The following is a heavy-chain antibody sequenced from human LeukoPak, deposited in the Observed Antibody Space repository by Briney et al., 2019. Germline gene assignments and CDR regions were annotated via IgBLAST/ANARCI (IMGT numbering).Heavy chain of an antibody. D-gene: IGHD3-16*02. V-gene: IGHV1-2*06. CDR2: INPNSGGT. CDR1: GYTFTGYY. J-gene: IGHJ4*02. CDR3: ARYSTYVWGSYRPTDDY. Sequence: ASVKVSCKAFGYTFTGYYMHWVRQAPGQGLEWMGRINPNSGGTNYAQKFQGRVTMTRDTSISTAYMELSRLRSDDTAVYYCARYSTYVWGSYRPTDDYWGQGTLVTVSS.